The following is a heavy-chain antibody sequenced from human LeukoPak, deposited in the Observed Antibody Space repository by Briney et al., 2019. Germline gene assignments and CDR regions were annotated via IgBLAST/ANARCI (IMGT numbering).Heavy chain of an antibody. CDR1: GFTFSGYW. V-gene: IGHV3-74*01. D-gene: IGHD6-19*01. J-gene: IGHJ4*02. Sequence: PGGSLRLSCAASGFTFSGYWMHWVRQAPGKGLVWVSRMNSDGSTTSYADSVKGRFTISRDNAKNTLYLQMNSLRAEDTAVYYCARATSGSADYWGQGTLVTVSS. CDR3: ARATSGSADY. CDR2: MNSDGSTT.